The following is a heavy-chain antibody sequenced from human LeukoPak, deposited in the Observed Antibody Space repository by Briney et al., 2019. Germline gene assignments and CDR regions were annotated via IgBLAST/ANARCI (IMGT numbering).Heavy chain of an antibody. V-gene: IGHV1-46*03. CDR2: INPSGGST. CDR3: ARDVGYCSSTSCPEYYFDY. Sequence: ASVKVSCKASGHTFTSYYMHWVRQAPGQGLEWMGIINPSGGSTSYAQKFQGRVTKTRDTSTSTVYMELSSLRSEDTAVYYCARDVGYCSSTSCPEYYFDYWGQGTLVTVSS. J-gene: IGHJ4*02. CDR1: GHTFTSYY. D-gene: IGHD2-2*01.